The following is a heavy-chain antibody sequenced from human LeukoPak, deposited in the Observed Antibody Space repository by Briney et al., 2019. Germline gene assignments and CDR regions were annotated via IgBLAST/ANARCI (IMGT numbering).Heavy chain of an antibody. CDR3: AKDLRVPLPGAYYDYGMDV. D-gene: IGHD7-27*01. CDR1: GFTFDDYA. Sequence: PGRSLRLSCAASGFTFDDYAMHWVRQPPGKGLEWVSGISWNSGNIGYADSVKGRFTISRDNAKNSLYLQMNSLRAEDTALYYCAKDLRVPLPGAYYDYGMDVWGQGTTVTVSS. CDR2: ISWNSGNI. J-gene: IGHJ6*02. V-gene: IGHV3-9*01.